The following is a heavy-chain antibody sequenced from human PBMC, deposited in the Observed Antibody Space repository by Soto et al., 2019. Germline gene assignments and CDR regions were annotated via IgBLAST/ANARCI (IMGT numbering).Heavy chain of an antibody. J-gene: IGHJ4*02. CDR2: IYYSGST. CDR1: GGSISSSSYY. V-gene: IGHV4-39*01. CDR3: ARLIGVSHVLRFLEWLPEAPHFDY. Sequence: PSETLSLTCTVSGGSISSSSYYWGWIRQPPGKGLEWIGSIYYSGSTYYNPSLKSRVTISVDTSKNQFSLKLSSVTAADTAVYYCARLIGVSHVLRFLEWLPEAPHFDYWGQGTLVTVSS. D-gene: IGHD3-3*01.